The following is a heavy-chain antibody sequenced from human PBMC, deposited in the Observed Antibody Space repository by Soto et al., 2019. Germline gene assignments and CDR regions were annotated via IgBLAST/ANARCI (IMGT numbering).Heavy chain of an antibody. CDR2: INHSGST. D-gene: IGHD6-19*01. V-gene: IGHV4-34*01. J-gene: IGHJ4*02. Sequence: PSETLSLTCAVYGGSFSGYYWSWIRQPPGKGLEWIGEINHSGSTNYNPSLKSRVTISVDTSKNQFSLKLSSVTAADTAVYYCARGDHPIAVAGTDFDYWGQGTLVTSPQ. CDR1: GGSFSGYY. CDR3: ARGDHPIAVAGTDFDY.